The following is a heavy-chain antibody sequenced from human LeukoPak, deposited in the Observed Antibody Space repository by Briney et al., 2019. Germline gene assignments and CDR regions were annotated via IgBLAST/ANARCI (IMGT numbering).Heavy chain of an antibody. CDR1: GGTFSSYA. D-gene: IGHD2-8*01. V-gene: IGHV1-69*13. J-gene: IGHJ4*02. Sequence: GASVTVSCTASGGTFSSYAISWVRQAPGQGLEWMGGIIPIFGTANYAQKFQGRVTITADESTSTAYMELSSLRSEDTAVYYCAREREIFCTNGVCSHFDYWGQGTLVTVSS. CDR3: AREREIFCTNGVCSHFDY. CDR2: IIPIFGTA.